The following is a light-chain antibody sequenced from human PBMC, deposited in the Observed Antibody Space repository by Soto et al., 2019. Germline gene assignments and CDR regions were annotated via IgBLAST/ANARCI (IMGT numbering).Light chain of an antibody. CDR3: QQYNTYPWT. Sequence: DIQMTQSPSLLYSSVGDRVTITGRASQSISTWLAWYQQKPGKAPKILIYKASSLESGVPSKFSGSGSGTEFTLTISSLQPDDFATYICQQYNTYPWTFGQGTKVDI. V-gene: IGKV1-5*03. CDR1: QSISTW. J-gene: IGKJ1*01. CDR2: KAS.